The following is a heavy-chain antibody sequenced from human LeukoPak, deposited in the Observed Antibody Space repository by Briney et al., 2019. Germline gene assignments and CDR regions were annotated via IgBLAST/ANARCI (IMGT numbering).Heavy chain of an antibody. Sequence: PSETLSLTCTVSGGSISSYYWSWIRQPPEKGLEWIGYIYYSGSTNYNPSLKSRVTISVDTSKNQFSLKLSSVTAADTAVYYCARFLDYYDSSGYHSDWGQGTLVTVSS. CDR1: GGSISSYY. CDR3: ARFLDYYDSSGYHSD. D-gene: IGHD3-22*01. J-gene: IGHJ4*02. V-gene: IGHV4-59*01. CDR2: IYYSGST.